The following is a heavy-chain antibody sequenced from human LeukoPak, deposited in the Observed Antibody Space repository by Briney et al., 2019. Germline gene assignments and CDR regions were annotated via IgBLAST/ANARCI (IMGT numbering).Heavy chain of an antibody. D-gene: IGHD3-10*01. CDR1: GGSFSGYY. Sequence: SETLSLTCAVYGGSFSGYYWSWIRQPPGKGLEWIGEINHSGSTNCNPSLKSRVTISVDTSKNQFSLKLSSVTAADTAVYYCAGYYYGSGSYYTFDPWGQGTLVTVSS. CDR3: AGYYYGSGSYYTFDP. V-gene: IGHV4-34*01. CDR2: INHSGST. J-gene: IGHJ5*02.